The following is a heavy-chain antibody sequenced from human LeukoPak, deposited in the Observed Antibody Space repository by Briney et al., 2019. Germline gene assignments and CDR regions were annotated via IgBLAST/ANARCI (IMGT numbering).Heavy chain of an antibody. D-gene: IGHD2-2*01. CDR2: TYYRSKWYN. V-gene: IGHV6-1*01. Sequence: SQTLSLTCAISGDSVSSNSAAWNWIRQSPSRGLEWLGRTYYRSKWYNDYAVSVKSRITINPDTSKNQFSLQLNSVTPEDTAVYYCARSKIPVAIPYYYYYYMDVWGKGTTVTVSS. CDR1: GDSVSSNSAA. J-gene: IGHJ6*03. CDR3: ARSKIPVAIPYYYYYYMDV.